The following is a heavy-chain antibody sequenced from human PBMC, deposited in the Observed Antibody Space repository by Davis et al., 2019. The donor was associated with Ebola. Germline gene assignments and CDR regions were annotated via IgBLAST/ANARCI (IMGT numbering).Heavy chain of an antibody. D-gene: IGHD6-19*01. CDR3: ARARVAVANRWYFDL. J-gene: IGHJ2*01. V-gene: IGHV4-4*07. CDR1: DGSISGNY. CDR2: IFPRGNI. Sequence: GSLRLSCTVSDGSISGNYWSWIRQPAGERLEWIGRIFPRGNIDYNPSLKSRITMAVDTSRGQFSLKLRSVTAADTALYYCARARVAVANRWYFDLWGRGTLVTASS.